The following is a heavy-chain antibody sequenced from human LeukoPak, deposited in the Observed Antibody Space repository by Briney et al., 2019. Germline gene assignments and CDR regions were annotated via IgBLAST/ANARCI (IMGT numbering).Heavy chain of an antibody. CDR3: ARSVEGYRSGGSCYSYYYYMDV. Sequence: PSETLSLTCAVYGGSFSGYYWSWIRQPPGKGLEWIGYIYYSGSTNYNPSLKSRVTISVDTSKTQFSLKLSSVTAADTAVYYCARSVEGYRSGGSCYSYYYYMDVWGKGTTVTVSS. CDR2: IYYSGST. J-gene: IGHJ6*03. D-gene: IGHD2-15*01. CDR1: GGSFSGYY. V-gene: IGHV4-59*01.